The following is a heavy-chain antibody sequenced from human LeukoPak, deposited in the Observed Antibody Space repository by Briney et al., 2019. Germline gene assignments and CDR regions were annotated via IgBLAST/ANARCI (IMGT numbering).Heavy chain of an antibody. CDR3: ARGRSGSYYVGNWFDP. CDR1: GGSLSGYY. Sequence: SETLSLTCAVYGGSLSGYYWSWIRQPPRKGLEWIGEINHSGSTNYNPSLKSRVTISVDTSKNQFSLKLSSVTAADTAVYYCARGRSGSYYVGNWFDPWGQGTLVTVSS. CDR2: INHSGST. J-gene: IGHJ5*02. D-gene: IGHD1-26*01. V-gene: IGHV4-34*01.